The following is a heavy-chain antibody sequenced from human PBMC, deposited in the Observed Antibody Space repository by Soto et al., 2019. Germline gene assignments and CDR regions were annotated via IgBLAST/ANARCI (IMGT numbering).Heavy chain of an antibody. CDR3: DHTHPSTTGSVY. J-gene: IGHJ4*02. V-gene: IGHV2-5*02. CDR1: GFSLSTTGVG. CDR2: IYWDDDK. Sequence: QITLKESGPTLVKPTQTLTLTCTFSGFSLSTTGVGVGWIRQPPGKALDWLALIYWDDDKRYSPSLKSRLTTTKDTSKTQVHLPTTNLHPIDTATYSCDHTHPSTTGSVYWGQGTLLTASS. D-gene: IGHD1-26*01.